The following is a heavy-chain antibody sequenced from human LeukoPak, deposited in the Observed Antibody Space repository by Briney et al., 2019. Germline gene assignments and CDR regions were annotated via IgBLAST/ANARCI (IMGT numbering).Heavy chain of an antibody. CDR3: ARDRSDYSIKYYYYYGMDV. Sequence: PGGSLRLSCAASGFTFSSYEMNWVRQAPGKGLEWVSYISSSGDAIYYADSVRGRFTISRDNSKNTLYLQMSSLRAEDTAVYYCARDRSDYSIKYYYYYGMDVWGQGTSVTVSS. D-gene: IGHD3-16*01. J-gene: IGHJ6*02. V-gene: IGHV3-48*03. CDR2: ISSSGDAI. CDR1: GFTFSSYE.